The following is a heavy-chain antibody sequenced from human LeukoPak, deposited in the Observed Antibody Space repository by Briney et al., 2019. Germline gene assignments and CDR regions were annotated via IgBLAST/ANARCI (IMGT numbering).Heavy chain of an antibody. CDR3: ARGRVSSSWYPGSGRARSRIRTFDY. V-gene: IGHV4-34*01. Sequence: ETLSLTCAVYGGSFSGYYWRWIRQPPGKGLEWIGEINHSGSTNYNPSPKSRVTISVETSQNKFSLKLSSVTAADTPVYYCARGRVSSSWYPGSGRARSRIRTFDYWGPGTVVTVSS. J-gene: IGHJ4*02. D-gene: IGHD6-13*01. CDR1: GGSFSGYY. CDR2: INHSGST.